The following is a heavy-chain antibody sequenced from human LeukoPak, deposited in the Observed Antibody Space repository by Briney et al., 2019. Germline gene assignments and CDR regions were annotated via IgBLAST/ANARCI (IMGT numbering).Heavy chain of an antibody. D-gene: IGHD7-27*01. V-gene: IGHV1-69*13. Sequence: SVKVSCKASGGTLSSYAISWVRQAPGQGVEWRGGIIPIFGTANYAQKFQGRVTITADESTSTAYMELSSLRCEDTAVYYCARESSPGSNYYYYYGMDVWGQGTTVTVSS. CDR2: IIPIFGTA. J-gene: IGHJ6*02. CDR3: ARESSPGSNYYYYYGMDV. CDR1: GGTLSSYA.